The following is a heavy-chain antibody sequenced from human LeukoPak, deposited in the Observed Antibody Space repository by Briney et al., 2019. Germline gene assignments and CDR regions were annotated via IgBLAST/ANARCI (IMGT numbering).Heavy chain of an antibody. Sequence: PSETLSLTCAVSGYSISSGYYWGWIRQPPGKGLEWIGSIYHSGSTYYNPSLKSRVTISVDTSKNQFSLKLSSVTAADTAVYSCARRSIFGEEDSDYWGQGTLVTVSS. J-gene: IGHJ4*02. D-gene: IGHD3-3*01. CDR1: GYSISSGYY. CDR3: ARRSIFGEEDSDY. V-gene: IGHV4-38-2*01. CDR2: IYHSGST.